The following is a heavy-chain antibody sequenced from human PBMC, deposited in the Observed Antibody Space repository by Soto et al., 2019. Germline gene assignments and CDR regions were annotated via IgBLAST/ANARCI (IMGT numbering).Heavy chain of an antibody. Sequence: GGSLRLSCAASGFTFSSYSMNWVRQAPGKGLEWVSSISSSSSYIYYADSVKGRFTISRDNAKNSLYLQMNSLRAEDTAVYYCARDLVKDARDYENHYQYYYYGMDVWGQGTTVTVSS. V-gene: IGHV3-21*01. CDR1: GFTFSSYS. CDR2: ISSSSSYI. CDR3: ARDLVKDARDYENHYQYYYYGMDV. J-gene: IGHJ6*02. D-gene: IGHD4-17*01.